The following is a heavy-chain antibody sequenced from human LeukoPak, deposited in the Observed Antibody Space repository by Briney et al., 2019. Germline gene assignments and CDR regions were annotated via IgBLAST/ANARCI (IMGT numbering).Heavy chain of an antibody. Sequence: GGSLRLSCAASGFTFSSYGMRWVRQAPGKGLEWVAFIRYDGSNKYYADSVKGRFTISRDNSKNTLYLQMNSLRAEDTAVYYCAKDPWGYFDWLLPSDYWGQGTLVTVSS. J-gene: IGHJ4*02. CDR3: AKDPWGYFDWLLPSDY. CDR2: IRYDGSNK. D-gene: IGHD3-9*01. CDR1: GFTFSSYG. V-gene: IGHV3-30*02.